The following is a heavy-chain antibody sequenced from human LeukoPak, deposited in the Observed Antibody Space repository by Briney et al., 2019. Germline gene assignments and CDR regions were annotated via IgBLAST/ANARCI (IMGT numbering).Heavy chain of an antibody. Sequence: GGSLRLSCAASGFTFSSYWMSWVRQAPGKGLEWVANIKQDGSEKYYVDSVKGRFTISRDNAKNSLYLQMNSLRAEDTAVYYCARDGRSSGLVVGALQFDPWGRGTLVTVSS. V-gene: IGHV3-7*01. D-gene: IGHD3-10*01. CDR2: IKQDGSEK. J-gene: IGHJ5*02. CDR1: GFTFSSYW. CDR3: ARDGRSSGLVVGALQFDP.